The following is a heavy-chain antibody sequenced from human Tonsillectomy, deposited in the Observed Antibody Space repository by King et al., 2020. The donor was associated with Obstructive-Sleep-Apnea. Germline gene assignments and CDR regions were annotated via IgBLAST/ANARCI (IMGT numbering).Heavy chain of an antibody. CDR1: GDSVSSSAYS. D-gene: IGHD3-3*01. CDR3: ARHVEYRVMSGFQYYFDL. V-gene: IGHV4-30-4*07. CDR2: MYYSGST. J-gene: IGHJ4*02. Sequence: QLQESGPGLVKPSQTLSLICAVSGDSVSSSAYSWSWIRQPPGKGLEWIGYMYYSGSTYYNPSLKSRVTISVDTSKNQLSLKLSSVTAADTAVYFCARHVEYRVMSGFQYYFDLWGQGTLVTVSP.